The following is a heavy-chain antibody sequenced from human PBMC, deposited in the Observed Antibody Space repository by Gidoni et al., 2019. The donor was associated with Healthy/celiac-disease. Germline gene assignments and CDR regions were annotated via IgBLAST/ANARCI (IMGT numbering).Heavy chain of an antibody. CDR1: GGTFISYA. CDR2: IIPIFGTA. D-gene: IGHD3-22*01. CDR3: ARGGYYYDSSGPPLFDY. J-gene: IGHJ4*02. Sequence: QVQLVQSGAEVKKPGSSVKVSCKASGGTFISYAISWVRQAPGQGLEWMGGIIPIFGTANYAQKFQGRVTITADESTSTAYMELSSLRSEDTAVYYCARGGYYYDSSGPPLFDYWGQGTLVTVSS. V-gene: IGHV1-69*01.